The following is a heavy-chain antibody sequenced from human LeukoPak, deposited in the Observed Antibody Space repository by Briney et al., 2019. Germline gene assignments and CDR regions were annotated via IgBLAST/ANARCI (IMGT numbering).Heavy chain of an antibody. V-gene: IGHV1-58*02. CDR2: IVVGSGNT. D-gene: IGHD3-22*01. Sequence: SVKVSCKASGFTFTSSAMQWVRQARGQRLEWIGWIVVGSGNTNYAQKFQERVTITRDMSTSTAYMELSSLRSEDTAVYYCAADDSQYYYDSRGYYQMDVWGKGTTVTVSS. CDR3: AADDSQYYYDSRGYYQMDV. J-gene: IGHJ6*04. CDR1: GFTFTSSA.